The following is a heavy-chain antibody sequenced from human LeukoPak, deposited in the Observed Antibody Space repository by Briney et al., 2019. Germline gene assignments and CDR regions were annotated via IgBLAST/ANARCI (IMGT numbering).Heavy chain of an antibody. V-gene: IGHV3-23*01. CDR3: AEGINGYLYYFDY. CDR1: GFTFSSYA. J-gene: IGHJ4*02. CDR2: ISGSGGNT. Sequence: PGGSLRLSCAASGFTFSSYAMSWVRQAPGKGLEWVSAISGSGGNTYYADSVKGRFTISRDNSKNTLYLQMNALRAGDTAVYYCAEGINGYLYYFDYWGQGTLVTVSS. D-gene: IGHD2-8*01.